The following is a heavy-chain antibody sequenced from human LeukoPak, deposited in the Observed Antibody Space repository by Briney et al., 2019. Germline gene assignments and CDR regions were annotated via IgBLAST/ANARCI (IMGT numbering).Heavy chain of an antibody. CDR2: IYYSGST. J-gene: IGHJ4*02. V-gene: IGHV4-59*01. D-gene: IGHD3-10*01. CDR1: GGSISSYY. CDR3: ARVGLRSSGSYSHAAPDY. Sequence: PSETLSLTCTVSGGSISSYYWSWIRQPPGKGLEWIGYIYYSGSTNYNPSLKSRVTISVDTSKNQFSLKLSSVTAADTAVYYCARVGLRSSGSYSHAAPDYWGQGALVTVSS.